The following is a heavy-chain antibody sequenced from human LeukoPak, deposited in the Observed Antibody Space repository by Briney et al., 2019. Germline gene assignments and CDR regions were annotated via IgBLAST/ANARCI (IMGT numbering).Heavy chain of an antibody. J-gene: IGHJ4*02. V-gene: IGHV4-34*01. D-gene: IGHD6-6*01. CDR2: INQSVGT. Sequence: SETLSLTCVVSGVSFSDYYWTWIRQSPGKGLEWVGEINQSVGTKYNPSLKSRVTISVDTSKNQFSLKLSSVTAADTAVYYCAKYSSSSHYWGQGTLVTVSS. CDR3: AKYSSSSHY. CDR1: GVSFSDYY.